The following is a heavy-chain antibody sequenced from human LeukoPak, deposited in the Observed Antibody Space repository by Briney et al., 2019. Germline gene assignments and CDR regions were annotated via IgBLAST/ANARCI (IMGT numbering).Heavy chain of an antibody. J-gene: IGHJ4*02. CDR2: IWDDGSSK. V-gene: IGHV3-33*06. Sequence: GGSLRLSCAASGFTFSSYGMHWARQAPGKGLEWVAVIWDDGSSKYYGDSVKGRFTISRDNSKNTLYLQMNSLRAEDTAVYYCAKDPRYFIVVVVAATSSYFDYWGQGTLVTVSS. D-gene: IGHD2-15*01. CDR1: GFTFSSYG. CDR3: AKDPRYFIVVVVAATSSYFDY.